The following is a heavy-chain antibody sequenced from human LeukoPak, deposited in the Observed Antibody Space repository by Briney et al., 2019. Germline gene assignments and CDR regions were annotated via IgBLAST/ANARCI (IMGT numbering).Heavy chain of an antibody. CDR1: GFTFSTYG. D-gene: IGHD1-26*01. J-gene: IGHJ4*02. CDR3: AKKKDLRGPTYFDY. V-gene: IGHV3-23*01. CDR2: LSGSGDST. Sequence: GGSLRLCCAASGFTFSTYGMSWVRQAPGEGLEWVSGLSGSGDSTFYGDSVEGRFTISRDNSKNTLYLQMDSLRAEDTAVYFCAKKKDLRGPTYFDYWGQGTLVTVSS.